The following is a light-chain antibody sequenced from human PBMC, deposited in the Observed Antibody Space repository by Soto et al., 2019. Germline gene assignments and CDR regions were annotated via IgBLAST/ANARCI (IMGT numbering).Light chain of an antibody. CDR1: QSVSNSY. V-gene: IGKV3-20*01. CDR2: GAS. Sequence: EIVLPQSPGTLSLSPGERATLSCRASQSVSNSYLAWYQQKPGQAPRLLIYGASTRATGIPDRFSGSGSGADFTLTISRLEPEDFAIYYCQHYDSSPLAFGGGTKVDI. J-gene: IGKJ4*01. CDR3: QHYDSSPLA.